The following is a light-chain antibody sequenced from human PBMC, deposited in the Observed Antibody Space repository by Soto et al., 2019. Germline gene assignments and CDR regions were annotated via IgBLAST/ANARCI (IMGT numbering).Light chain of an antibody. V-gene: IGKV4-1*01. Sequence: DIVTTQSPDSLAVSLGERATMNCKSSQSVLYSSNNKDYLAWYQQKPGQPPKLLIYWASTRESGVPDRFSGSRSGTDFTLTISSLQAEDVAVYYCQQYYRIPFTFGPGTKVDIK. J-gene: IGKJ3*01. CDR2: WAS. CDR1: QSVLYSSNNKDY. CDR3: QQYYRIPFT.